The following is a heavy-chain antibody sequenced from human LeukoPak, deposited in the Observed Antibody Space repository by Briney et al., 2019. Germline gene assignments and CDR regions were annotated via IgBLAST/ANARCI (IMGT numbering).Heavy chain of an antibody. CDR3: ARDRTRTGYSSGWYHYY. D-gene: IGHD6-19*01. CDR2: INPNSGGA. Sequence: ASVKVSCNASGHTFTAYYMHWVGRATGQGLEGMGWINPNSGGATSAQKFQRRVTMTRDTSISSAYMEQSRLRSDDTAVYVCARDRTRTGYSSGWYHYYWGQGSLVTVSS. J-gene: IGHJ4*02. V-gene: IGHV1-2*02. CDR1: GHTFTAYY.